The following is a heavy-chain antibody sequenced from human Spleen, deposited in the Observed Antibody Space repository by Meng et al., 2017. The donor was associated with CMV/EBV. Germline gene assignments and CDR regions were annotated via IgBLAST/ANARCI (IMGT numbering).Heavy chain of an antibody. Sequence: GGSLRLSCAASGFTFSSYAMHWVRQAPGKGLEWVAFIRYDGSNKYYADSVKGRFTVSRDIAENSLYLQMNSLRAEDTAVYYCTRAGSHDSSYDHWGQGTLVTVSS. CDR1: GFTFSSYA. CDR2: IRYDGSNK. J-gene: IGHJ4*02. D-gene: IGHD3-22*01. V-gene: IGHV3-30*02. CDR3: TRAGSHDSSYDH.